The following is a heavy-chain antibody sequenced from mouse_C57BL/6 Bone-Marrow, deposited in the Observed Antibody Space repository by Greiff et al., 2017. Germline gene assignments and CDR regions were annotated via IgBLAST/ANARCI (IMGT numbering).Heavy chain of an antibody. D-gene: IGHD1-1*01. CDR1: GFTFSDYG. Sequence: EVQGVESGGGLVKPGGSLKLSCAASGFTFSDYGMHWVRQAPEKGLEWVAYISSGSSTIYYADTVKGRFTISRDNAKKTLFLQMTSLRCRATAMYYCARRGHGSSLDYWGQGTTLTVSS. CDR2: ISSGSSTI. V-gene: IGHV5-17*01. CDR3: ARRGHGSSLDY. J-gene: IGHJ2*01.